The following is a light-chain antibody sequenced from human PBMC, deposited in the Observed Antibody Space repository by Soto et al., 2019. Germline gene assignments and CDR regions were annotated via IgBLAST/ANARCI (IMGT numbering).Light chain of an antibody. V-gene: IGKV1-39*01. Sequence: IQVTQSPSSLSASVGDRVTITCRASQSIGSHLNWYQQKPGTAPNLLIHGASSLQGGVLSRFSGSGSGTDFTLTISTLQPEDFATYYCLQTYSLPVAFGGGTKVEI. CDR2: GAS. CDR3: LQTYSLPVA. CDR1: QSIGSH. J-gene: IGKJ4*01.